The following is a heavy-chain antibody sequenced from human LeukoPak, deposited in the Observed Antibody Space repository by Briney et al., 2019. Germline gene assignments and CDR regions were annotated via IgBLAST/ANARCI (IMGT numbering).Heavy chain of an antibody. V-gene: IGHV3-23*01. D-gene: IGHD3-10*01. CDR3: AKDDAWLRFGE. CDR2: ISGSSAST. Sequence: GGSLRLSCAASGFTFSTNGMSWVRQAPGKGLEWVSCISGSSASTFYADSVKGRFTISRDNSKNTLYLEVISLTAEDTAVYYCAKDDAWLRFGEWSQGTLVTVSS. CDR1: GFTFSTNG. J-gene: IGHJ4*02.